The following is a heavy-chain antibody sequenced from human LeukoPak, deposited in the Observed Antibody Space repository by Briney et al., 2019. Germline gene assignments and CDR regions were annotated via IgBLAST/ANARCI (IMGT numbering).Heavy chain of an antibody. Sequence: SETLSLTCTVSGGSISSYYWSWIRQPPGKGLEWIGYIYYSGSTNYNPSLKSRVTISVDTSKNQFSLKLSSVTAADTAVCYCARDRRGYSYGFDDYYYYGMAVWGQGTTVTVSS. CDR3: ARDRRGYSYGFDDYYYYGMAV. J-gene: IGHJ6*02. CDR2: IYYSGST. V-gene: IGHV4-59*01. D-gene: IGHD5-18*01. CDR1: GGSISSYY.